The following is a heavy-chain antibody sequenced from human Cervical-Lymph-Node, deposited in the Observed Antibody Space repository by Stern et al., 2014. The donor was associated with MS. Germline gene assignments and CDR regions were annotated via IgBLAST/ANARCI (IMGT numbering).Heavy chain of an antibody. J-gene: IGHJ4*02. CDR2: IFPSDSET. Sequence: VQLVQSGAEVKKPGESLKIACKGSGYSFSSYWITWVRQMPGKGLEWMGMIFPSDSETRYSPSFEGQFPISVDKSTSTAYLHWSSLKASDTARYYCGREVAMTAGLLGFWGQGTQVIVS. CDR3: GREVAMTAGLLGF. D-gene: IGHD3-22*01. V-gene: IGHV5-51*01. CDR1: GYSFSSYW.